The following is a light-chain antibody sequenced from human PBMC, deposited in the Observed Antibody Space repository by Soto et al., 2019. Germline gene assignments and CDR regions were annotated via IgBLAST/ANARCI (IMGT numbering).Light chain of an antibody. CDR1: SSNIGNHY. CDR3: GTWDTSLRTGWV. CDR2: DND. V-gene: IGLV1-51*01. Sequence: QSVLTQPPSMSAAPGQTVTISCSGGSSNIGNHYVSWYQQVPGTAPKLLIYDNDKRPSGSPDRFSGSKSGTSATLAITGLQTGDEGDYYCGTWDTSLRTGWVFGGGTKLTVL. J-gene: IGLJ3*02.